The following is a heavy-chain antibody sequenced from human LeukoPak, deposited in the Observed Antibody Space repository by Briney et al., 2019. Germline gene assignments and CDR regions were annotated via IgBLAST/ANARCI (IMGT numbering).Heavy chain of an antibody. Sequence: GGSLRLSRAASGFTFSSYSMNWVRQAPGKGLEWVSSISSSSSYIYYADSVKGRFTISRDNAKNSLYLQMNSLRAEDTAVYYCARVSDPYSPYSAVPPPDYWGQGTLVTVSS. D-gene: IGHD2-21*01. CDR3: ARVSDPYSPYSAVPPPDY. V-gene: IGHV3-21*01. CDR1: GFTFSSYS. CDR2: ISSSSSYI. J-gene: IGHJ4*02.